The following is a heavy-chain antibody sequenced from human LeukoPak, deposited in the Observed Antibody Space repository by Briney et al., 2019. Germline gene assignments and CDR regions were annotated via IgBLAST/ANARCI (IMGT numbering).Heavy chain of an antibody. CDR3: ARPTPQGGALAN. CDR1: GYTFTGYY. V-gene: IGHV1-2*06. D-gene: IGHD1-26*01. J-gene: IGHJ4*02. CDR2: INPNSGGT. Sequence: ASVKVSCKASGYTFTGYYMHWVRQAPGQGLEWMGRINPNSGGTNYAQKFQGRVTMTRDTSISTAYMELSRLRSDDTAVYYCARPTPQGGALANWGQGTPVTGAS.